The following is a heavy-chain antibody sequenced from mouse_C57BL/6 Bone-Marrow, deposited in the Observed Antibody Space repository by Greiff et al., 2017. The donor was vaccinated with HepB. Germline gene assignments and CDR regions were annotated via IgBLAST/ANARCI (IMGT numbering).Heavy chain of an antibody. V-gene: IGHV1-61*01. CDR1: GYTFTSYW. J-gene: IGHJ3*01. CDR2: IYPSDSET. Sequence: QVQLQQPGAELVRPGSSVKLSCKASGYTFTSYWMDWVKQRPGQGLEWIGNIYPSDSETHYNQKFKDKATLTVDKSSSTAYMQLSSLTSEDSAVYDCARYYYGSSYEFAYWGQGTLVTVSA. D-gene: IGHD1-1*01. CDR3: ARYYYGSSYEFAY.